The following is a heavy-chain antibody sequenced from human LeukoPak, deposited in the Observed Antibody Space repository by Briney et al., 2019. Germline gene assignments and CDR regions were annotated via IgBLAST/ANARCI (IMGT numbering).Heavy chain of an antibody. V-gene: IGHV3-7*01. Sequence: GGSLRLSCAASGFTFSSYWMSWVRQAPGKGLEWVANIKQDGSEKYYVDSVMGRFTISRDNAKNSLYLQMNSLRAEDTAMYYCARVSSKTMVRALITKKNYYYYYMDVWGKGTTVTISS. CDR3: ARVSSKTMVRALITKKNYYYYYMDV. CDR2: IKQDGSEK. J-gene: IGHJ6*03. CDR1: GFTFSSYW. D-gene: IGHD3-10*01.